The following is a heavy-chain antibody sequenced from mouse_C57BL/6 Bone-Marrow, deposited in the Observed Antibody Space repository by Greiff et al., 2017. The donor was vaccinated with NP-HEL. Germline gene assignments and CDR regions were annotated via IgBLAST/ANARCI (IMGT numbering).Heavy chain of an antibody. D-gene: IGHD1-1*01. Sequence: VQLQQSGAELARPGASVKLSCKASGYTFTSYGISWVKQRPGQGLEWIGEIYPRSGNTYYNEKFKGKATLTADKSSRPAYMELRSLTSEGSAVYFCARKGFITTVVRYFDVWGTGTTVTVSS. CDR1: GYTFTSYG. J-gene: IGHJ1*03. V-gene: IGHV1-81*01. CDR2: IYPRSGNT. CDR3: ARKGFITTVVRYFDV.